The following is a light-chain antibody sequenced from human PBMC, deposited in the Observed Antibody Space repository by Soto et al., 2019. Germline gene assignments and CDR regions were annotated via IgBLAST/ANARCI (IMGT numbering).Light chain of an antibody. CDR3: QSYDSSLSGSEV. V-gene: IGLV1-40*01. J-gene: IGLJ2*01. Sequence: QSVLTQPPSVSGAPGQSVTISCTGSSSNIGAGYDVHWYQQLPGTAPKLLIYGNSNRPSGVPDRFSGSKSGTSASLAITGLQAEDEADYYCQSYDSSLSGSEVFGGGTKVTVL. CDR1: SSNIGAGYD. CDR2: GNS.